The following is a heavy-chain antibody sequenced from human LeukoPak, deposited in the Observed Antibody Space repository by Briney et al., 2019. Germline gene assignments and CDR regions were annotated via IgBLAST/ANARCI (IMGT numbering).Heavy chain of an antibody. J-gene: IGHJ4*02. Sequence: PSETLSPTCAVYGGSFSGYYWSWIRQPPGKGLEWIGEINHSGSTNYNPSLKSRVTISVDTSKNQFSLKLSSVTAADTAVYYCARGLRGYSYGSGPYYFDYWGQGTLVTVSS. D-gene: IGHD5-18*01. V-gene: IGHV4-34*01. CDR2: INHSGST. CDR3: ARGLRGYSYGSGPYYFDY. CDR1: GGSFSGYY.